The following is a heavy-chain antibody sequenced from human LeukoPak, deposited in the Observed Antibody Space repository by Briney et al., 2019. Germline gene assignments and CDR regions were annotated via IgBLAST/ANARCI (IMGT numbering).Heavy chain of an antibody. CDR2: IYYSGST. CDR1: GGSISSGDYY. V-gene: IGHV4-30-4*08. J-gene: IGHJ4*02. Sequence: SQTLSLTCTVSGGSISSGDYYWSWIRQPPGKGLEWIGYIYYSGSTYYNPSLKSRVTISVDTSKNQSSLKLSSVTAADTAVYYCARTAAGTLSTFDYWGQGTLVTVSS. CDR3: ARTAAGTLSTFDY. D-gene: IGHD6-13*01.